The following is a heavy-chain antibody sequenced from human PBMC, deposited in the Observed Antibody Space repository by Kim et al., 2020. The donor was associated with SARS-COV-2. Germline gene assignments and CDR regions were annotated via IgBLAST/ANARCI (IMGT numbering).Heavy chain of an antibody. CDR3: ARHSRITGTTSRLPYGMDV. CDR2: IYYSGST. J-gene: IGHJ6*02. D-gene: IGHD1-7*01. CDR1: GGSISSSSYY. V-gene: IGHV4-39*01. Sequence: SETLSLTCTVSGGSISSSSYYWGWIRQPPGKGLEWIGSIYYSGSTYYNPSLKSRVTISVDTSKNQFSLKLSSVTAADTAVYYCARHSRITGTTSRLPYGMDVWGQGTTVTVSS.